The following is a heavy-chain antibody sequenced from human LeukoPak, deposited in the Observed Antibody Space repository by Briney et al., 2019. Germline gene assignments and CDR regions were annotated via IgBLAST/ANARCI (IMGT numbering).Heavy chain of an antibody. CDR3: ARVRGGKNWFDP. Sequence: SVKVSSKASQGTFSSYAISWVRQAPGQSLEWIGKIIPILGIANYAQKFHSRVTITADKSTSTAYMELSVLRSKPNAVYYCARVRGGKNWFDPWGQGTLVTVSS. D-gene: IGHD2-15*01. CDR2: IIPILGIA. V-gene: IGHV1-69*04. J-gene: IGHJ5*02. CDR1: QGTFSSYA.